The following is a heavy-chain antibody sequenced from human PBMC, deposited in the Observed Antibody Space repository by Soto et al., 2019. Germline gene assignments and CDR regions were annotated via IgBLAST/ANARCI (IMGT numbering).Heavy chain of an antibody. D-gene: IGHD5-12*01. J-gene: IGHJ4*02. Sequence: PGGSLRLSCAASGFTFSSYSMNWVRQAPGKGLEWVSSISSSSSYIYYADSVKGRFTISRDNAKNSLYLQMNSLRAEDTAVYYCATHGEYSGYASGYWGQGTLVTVSS. CDR1: GFTFSSYS. CDR2: ISSSSSYI. CDR3: ATHGEYSGYASGY. V-gene: IGHV3-21*01.